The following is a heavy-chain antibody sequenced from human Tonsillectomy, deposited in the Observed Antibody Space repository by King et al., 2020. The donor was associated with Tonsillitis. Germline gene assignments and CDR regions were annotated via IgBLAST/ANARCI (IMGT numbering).Heavy chain of an antibody. CDR1: GFTFDDYA. CDR2: ISWNSGSI. Sequence: EVQLVESGGGLVQPGRSLRLSCAASGFTFDDYAMHWVRQAPGKGLEWASGISWNSGSIDYADSVKGRFTISRDNAKNSLYLQMDSLRAEDTALYYCTKVRRWLRDAFDIWGQGTMVTVSS. D-gene: IGHD5-24*01. V-gene: IGHV3-9*01. CDR3: TKVRRWLRDAFDI. J-gene: IGHJ3*02.